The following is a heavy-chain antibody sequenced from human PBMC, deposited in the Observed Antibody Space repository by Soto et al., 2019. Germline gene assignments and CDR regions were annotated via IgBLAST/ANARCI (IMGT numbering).Heavy chain of an antibody. J-gene: IGHJ4*02. CDR1: GFTFSSYS. Sequence: EVQLVESGGVLVQPGGSLRLSCAASGFTFSSYSMNWVRQAPGKGLQWVSYISRSSSNIYYADSVTGRFTISTDNAKNSLYLETNTLTGGDTAVYYCARSGTSLGYCSSTSCYEFDYGGQGTLVTVST. D-gene: IGHD2-2*01. CDR2: ISRSSSNI. CDR3: ARSGTSLGYCSSTSCYEFDY. V-gene: IGHV3-48*01.